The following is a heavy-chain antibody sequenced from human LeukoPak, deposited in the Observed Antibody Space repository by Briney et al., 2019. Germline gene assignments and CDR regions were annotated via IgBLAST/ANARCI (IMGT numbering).Heavy chain of an antibody. V-gene: IGHV4-34*01. CDR2: INHSGST. CDR1: GGSLSGYY. Sequence: PSETLSLTCAVYGGSLSGYYWSWIRQPPGKGLEWIGEINHSGSTNYNPSLKSRVTISVDTSKNQFSLKLSSVTAADTAVYYCARKGLRRTFDYWGQGTLVTVSS. D-gene: IGHD3-16*01. J-gene: IGHJ4*02. CDR3: ARKGLRRTFDY.